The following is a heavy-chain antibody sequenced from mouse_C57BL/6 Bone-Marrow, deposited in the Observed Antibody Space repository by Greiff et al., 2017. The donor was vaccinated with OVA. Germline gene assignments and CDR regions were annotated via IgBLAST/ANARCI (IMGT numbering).Heavy chain of an antibody. D-gene: IGHD1-1*01. V-gene: IGHV1-64*01. Sequence: QVQLQQPGAELVKPGASVKLSCKASGYTFTSYWMHWVKQRPGQGLEWIGMIHPNSGSTNYNEKFKSKATLTVDKSSSTAYMQLSSLTSVDSAVYYCAKRRPLRHSQEYYFDYWGQGTTLTVSS. CDR1: GYTFTSYW. J-gene: IGHJ2*01. CDR3: AKRRPLRHSQEYYFDY. CDR2: IHPNSGST.